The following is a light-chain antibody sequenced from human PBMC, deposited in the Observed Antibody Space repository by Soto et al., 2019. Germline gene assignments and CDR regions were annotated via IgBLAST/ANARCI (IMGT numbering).Light chain of an antibody. CDR1: MRDVGAYNL. Sequence: QSVLTQPASVSGSAGQSITISCSGTMRDVGAYNLVSWYQQHPGTAPKLIIYEVRNRPSGISSRFSGSRSGNTASLTISGLPAEDEADYYCSSYAGSSNVFGTGTKV. CDR3: SSYAGSSNV. J-gene: IGLJ1*01. V-gene: IGLV2-14*01. CDR2: EVR.